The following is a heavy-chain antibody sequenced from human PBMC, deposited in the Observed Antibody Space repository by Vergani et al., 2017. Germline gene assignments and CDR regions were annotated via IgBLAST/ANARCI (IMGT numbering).Heavy chain of an antibody. CDR1: GFPFSSYS. CDR3: ARAQWVDGYGEYVFDA. V-gene: IGHV3-48*02. D-gene: IGHD4-17*01. CDR2: ISSSSSTI. J-gene: IGHJ5*02. Sequence: EVQLVESGGGLVQPGGSLRLSCAAFGFPFSSYSMNWVRQAPGKGLEWVSYISSSSSTIYYADSVKGRFTISRDNAKNSLYLQMNSLRDEDTAVYYCARAQWVDGYGEYVFDAWGQGTLVTVSS.